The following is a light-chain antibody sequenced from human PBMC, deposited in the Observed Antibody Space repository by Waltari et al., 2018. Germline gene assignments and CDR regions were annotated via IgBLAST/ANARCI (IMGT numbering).Light chain of an antibody. V-gene: IGKV4-1*01. CDR2: SAP. CDR1: QSVSYNFNNKNY. J-gene: IGKJ2*03. Sequence: EMTQSPDSLPVSLDERATSNCQPSQSVSYNFNNKNYLAWFQLKPGQPPKLIIRSAPTREPGVPERFRGSGCGTDLTLTISSLQTEDVAVYYCQQYLTLPYSFGQGTKLEIK. CDR3: QQYLTLPYS.